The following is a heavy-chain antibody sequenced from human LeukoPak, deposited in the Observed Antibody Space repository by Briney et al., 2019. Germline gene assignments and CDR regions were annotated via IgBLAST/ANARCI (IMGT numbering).Heavy chain of an antibody. CDR3: ARVRRYVLRSLEPSYYFDY. V-gene: IGHV3-21*01. CDR2: ISSSSSYI. J-gene: IGHJ4*02. D-gene: IGHD3-3*01. Sequence: PGGSLRLSCAASGFTFSSYSMNWVRQAPGKGLEWVSSISSSSSYIYYADSVKGRFTISRDNAKNSLYLQMNSLRAEDTAVYYCARVRRYVLRSLEPSYYFDYWGQGTLVTVSS. CDR1: GFTFSSYS.